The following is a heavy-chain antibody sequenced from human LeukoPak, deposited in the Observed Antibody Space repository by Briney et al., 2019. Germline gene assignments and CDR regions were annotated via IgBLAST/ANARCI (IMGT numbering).Heavy chain of an antibody. V-gene: IGHV5-51*01. CDR1: GYSFTSYW. J-gene: IGHJ4*02. CDR2: IYPGDSDT. Sequence: GESLQISCKGSGYSFTSYWIGWVRQMPGKGLEWMGIIYPGDSDTIYSPSFQGQVAISADKSINAAYLQWSSLKASDTAMYYCARSNTSMVRPFDYWGQGTLVTVSS. CDR3: ARSNTSMVRPFDY. D-gene: IGHD5-18*01.